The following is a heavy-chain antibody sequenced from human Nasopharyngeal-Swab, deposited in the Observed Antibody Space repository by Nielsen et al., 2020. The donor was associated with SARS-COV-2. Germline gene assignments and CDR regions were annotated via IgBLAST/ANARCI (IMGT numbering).Heavy chain of an antibody. Sequence: WIRQPPGKGLEWIGSIYYSGATYYSPSLKSRLTIYVDTSQNQFSLTVSSVTASDTAVYYCVRDNYYHYYMDVWGQGTTVTVSS. V-gene: IGHV4-39*01. J-gene: IGHJ6*03. CDR3: VRDNYYHYYMDV. CDR2: IYYSGAT. D-gene: IGHD2-15*01.